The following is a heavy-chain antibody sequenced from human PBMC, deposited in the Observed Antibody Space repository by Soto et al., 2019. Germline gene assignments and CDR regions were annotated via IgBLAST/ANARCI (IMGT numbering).Heavy chain of an antibody. Sequence: GASVKVSCKASGYTFTSYGISWVQQAPGQGLEWMGWISAYNGNTNYAQKLQGRVTMTTDTSTSTAYMELRSLRSDDTAVYYCARVSSVAGFFYYFDYWGQGTLVTVS. V-gene: IGHV1-18*04. J-gene: IGHJ4*02. CDR2: ISAYNGNT. CDR3: ARVSSVAGFFYYFDY. CDR1: GYTFTSYG. D-gene: IGHD6-19*01.